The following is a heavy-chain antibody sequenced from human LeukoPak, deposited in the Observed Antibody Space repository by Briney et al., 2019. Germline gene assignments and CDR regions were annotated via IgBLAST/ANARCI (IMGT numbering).Heavy chain of an antibody. D-gene: IGHD6-13*01. V-gene: IGHV3-74*01. CDR2: INTDGSST. CDR3: AKALTSIAAAVHYFDY. CDR1: GFTFSSYW. J-gene: IGHJ4*02. Sequence: GGSLRLSCAASGFTFSSYWMHWVRQAPGKGLVWVSRINTDGSSTYYADSVKGRFTISRDNAKNTLYLQMNSLRAEDTVVYYCAKALTSIAAAVHYFDYWGQGTLVTVSS.